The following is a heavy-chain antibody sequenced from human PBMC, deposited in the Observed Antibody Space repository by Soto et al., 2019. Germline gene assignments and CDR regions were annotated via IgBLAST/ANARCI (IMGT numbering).Heavy chain of an antibody. CDR2: VKEDGSQQ. D-gene: IGHD3-9*01. CDR3: ATDATYGHILTIAS. J-gene: IGHJ4*02. V-gene: IGHV3-7*01. CDR1: GFTFNTHW. Sequence: EVQLVESGGGLVQPGGSLRLSCAASGFTFNTHWMSWVRQAPGKGLEWVANVKEDGSQQFYADSVRGRFTISKDNAKNSLYLQMSNLRAEDTAIYYCATDATYGHILTIASWGLGTLVTVSS.